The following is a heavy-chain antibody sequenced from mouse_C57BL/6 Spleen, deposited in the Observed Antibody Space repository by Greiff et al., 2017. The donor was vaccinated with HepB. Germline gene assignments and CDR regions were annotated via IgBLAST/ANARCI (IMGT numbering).Heavy chain of an antibody. V-gene: IGHV1-15*01. D-gene: IGHD1-1*01. CDR1: GYTFTDYE. CDR2: IDPETGGT. J-gene: IGHJ3*01. CDR3: TRDYYGGSSWFAY. Sequence: VQLQQSGAELVRPGASVTLSCKASGYTFTDYEMHWVKQTPVHGLEWIGAIDPETGGTAYNQKFKGKAILTADKASSTAYMELRSLTSEDSAVYYCTRDYYGGSSWFAYWGQGTLVTVSA.